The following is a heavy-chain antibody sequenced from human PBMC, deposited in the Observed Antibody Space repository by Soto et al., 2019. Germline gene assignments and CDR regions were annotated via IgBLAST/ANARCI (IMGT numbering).Heavy chain of an antibody. V-gene: IGHV1-2*04. CDR3: VRAGTGYQLDY. CDR2: INPKTGGT. D-gene: IGHD3-9*01. J-gene: IGHJ4*02. Sequence: ASVTVSCKASGYTFTSYDINWVRQAPGQGLEWMGYINPKTGGTTYAQKFQGWVTMTRDTSVSTAYIDLSSLKFNDTAVYYCVRAGTGYQLDYWGQGTLVTVSS. CDR1: GYTFTSYD.